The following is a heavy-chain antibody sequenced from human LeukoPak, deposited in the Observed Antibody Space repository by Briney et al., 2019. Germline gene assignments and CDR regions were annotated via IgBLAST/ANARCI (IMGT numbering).Heavy chain of an antibody. V-gene: IGHV3-7*01. D-gene: IGHD5-18*01. J-gene: IGHJ3*02. CDR1: GFTFSSYW. Sequence: PGGSLRLSCAASGFTFSSYWMSWVRQAPGKGLEWVANIKQDGSEKYYVDPVKGRFTISRDNAKNSLYLQMNSLRAEDTAVYYCAREADTAMVGDAFDIWGQGTMVTVSS. CDR3: AREADTAMVGDAFDI. CDR2: IKQDGSEK.